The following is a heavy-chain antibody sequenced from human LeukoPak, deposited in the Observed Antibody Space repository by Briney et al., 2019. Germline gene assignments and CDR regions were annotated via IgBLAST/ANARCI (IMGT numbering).Heavy chain of an antibody. CDR2: IYYSGST. V-gene: IGHV4-31*03. CDR1: GGSISSGGYY. J-gene: IGHJ2*01. Sequence: SQTLSLTCTVSGGSISSGGYYWSWIRQHPGKGLEWIGYIYYSGSTYYNPSLKSRVTISVDTSKNQFSLKLSSVTAADTAVYYCARSYYDSSGYYPYWYFELWGRGTLVTVSS. CDR3: ARSYYDSSGYYPYWYFEL. D-gene: IGHD3-22*01.